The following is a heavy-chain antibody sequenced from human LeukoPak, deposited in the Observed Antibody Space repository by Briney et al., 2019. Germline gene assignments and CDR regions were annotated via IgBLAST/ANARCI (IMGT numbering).Heavy chain of an antibody. CDR3: AKVARFLLRFYY. J-gene: IGHJ4*02. CDR2: ISSSGSTI. D-gene: IGHD1-26*01. V-gene: IGHV3-11*04. Sequence: GGSLRLSCAASGFTFSDYYMSWIRQAPGKGLEWVSYISSSGSTIYYADSVKGRFTISRDNAKNSLYLQMNSLRAEDTAVYYCAKVARFLLRFYYWGQGTLVTVSS. CDR1: GFTFSDYY.